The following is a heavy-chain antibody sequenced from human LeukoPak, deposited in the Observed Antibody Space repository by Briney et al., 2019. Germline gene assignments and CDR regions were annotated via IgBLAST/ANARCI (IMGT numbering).Heavy chain of an antibody. J-gene: IGHJ3*02. D-gene: IGHD3-10*01. CDR2: IKSDWST. CDR3: ARAGDYGSGSCAFDM. Sequence: GGSLRLSCAASGFTFSSYWMHWVRQAPGKGLVWVSRIKSDWSTTYAVSVKGRFTISRDNAKNTLYLQMNSLRAEDTAVYYCARAGDYGSGSCAFDMWGQGTMVSVSS. V-gene: IGHV3-74*01. CDR1: GFTFSSYW.